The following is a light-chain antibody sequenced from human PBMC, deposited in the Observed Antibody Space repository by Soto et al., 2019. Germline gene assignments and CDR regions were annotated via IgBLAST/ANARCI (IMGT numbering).Light chain of an antibody. V-gene: IGKV1-5*01. CDR2: DAS. CDR1: QSISNW. CDR3: QQYETFSGT. Sequence: DIQMTPSPSTLPVSLGESVTITCRASQSISNWLAWYQQKPGTAPKVLIYDASALPRGVPSRFSGSGSGTKFTLTIASLQPDDFATYYCQQYETFSGTFGPGTKVDIK. J-gene: IGKJ1*01.